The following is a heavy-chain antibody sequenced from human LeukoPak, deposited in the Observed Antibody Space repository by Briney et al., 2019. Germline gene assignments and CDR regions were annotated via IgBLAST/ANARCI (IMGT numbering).Heavy chain of an antibody. V-gene: IGHV4-34*01. CDR2: INHSGST. Sequence: SETLSLTCAVYGGSFSGYYWSWIRQPPGKGLEWIGEINHSGSTNYNPSLKSRVNISVDTSKYQFSLKLSSVTAADTAVYYCAGRLFDWLNYWGQGTLVTVSS. CDR1: GGSFSGYY. J-gene: IGHJ4*02. D-gene: IGHD3-9*01. CDR3: AGRLFDWLNY.